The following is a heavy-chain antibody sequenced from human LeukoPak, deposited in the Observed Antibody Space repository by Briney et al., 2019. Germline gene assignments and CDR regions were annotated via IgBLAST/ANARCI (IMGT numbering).Heavy chain of an antibody. CDR1: GLGFSSFS. Sequence: PGGSLRLSCAASGLGFSSFSFNWIRQAPGKGLEWVSSITPTTSYIYYADSVRGRFTISRENAKNSLYLQMNSLRAEDTAVYYCARLRRTSDSSGYYHYYDYWGQGTLVTVSS. CDR3: ARLRRTSDSSGYYHYYDY. J-gene: IGHJ4*02. V-gene: IGHV3-21*01. CDR2: ITPTTSYI. D-gene: IGHD3-22*01.